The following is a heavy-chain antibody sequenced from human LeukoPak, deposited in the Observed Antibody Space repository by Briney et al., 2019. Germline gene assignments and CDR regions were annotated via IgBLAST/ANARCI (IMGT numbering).Heavy chain of an antibody. J-gene: IGHJ4*02. V-gene: IGHV3-53*01. Sequence: GGSLRLSCAASEFTVSSNYMSWVRQASGKGLEWVSVIYSGGCTYYADSVKGRFTISRDNSKNTLYLQMNSLRAEDTAVYYCARVTGDRVFDYWGQGTLVTVSS. CDR2: IYSGGCT. CDR1: EFTVSSNY. CDR3: ARVTGDRVFDY. D-gene: IGHD7-27*01.